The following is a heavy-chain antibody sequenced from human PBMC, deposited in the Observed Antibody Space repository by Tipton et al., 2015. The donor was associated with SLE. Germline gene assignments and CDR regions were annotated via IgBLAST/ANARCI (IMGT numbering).Heavy chain of an antibody. CDR2: IRTSGNT. D-gene: IGHD1-14*01. V-gene: IGHV4-61*02. Sequence: TLSLTCTVSGASISSGSYFWGWIRQSAGEGLEWLGRIRTSGNTHYNPSLSSRLTISLDTSRNQFSLRLRSVTAADTAVYYCARVGGSAFDIWGRGTMVSVSS. J-gene: IGHJ3*02. CDR1: GASISSGSYF. CDR3: ARVGGSAFDI.